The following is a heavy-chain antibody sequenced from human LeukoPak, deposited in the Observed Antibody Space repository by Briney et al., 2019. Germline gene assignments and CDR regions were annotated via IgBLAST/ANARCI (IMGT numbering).Heavy chain of an antibody. CDR2: IRYDGSNK. CDR3: AKGRLFYDFWSGTLFDP. Sequence: GGSLRLSCAASGFTFSSYGMHWVRQAPGKGLEWVAFIRYDGSNKYYADSVKGRFAISRDNSKNTLYLQMNSLRAEDTAVYYCAKGRLFYDFWSGTLFDPWGQGTLVTVSS. V-gene: IGHV3-30*02. CDR1: GFTFSSYG. D-gene: IGHD3-3*01. J-gene: IGHJ5*02.